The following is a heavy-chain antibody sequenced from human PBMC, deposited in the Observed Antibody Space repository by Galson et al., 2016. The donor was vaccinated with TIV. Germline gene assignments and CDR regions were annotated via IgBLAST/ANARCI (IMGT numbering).Heavy chain of an antibody. CDR3: AKDERLGSYFDY. J-gene: IGHJ4*02. V-gene: IGHV3-23*01. CDR2: ISSGGAST. Sequence: SLRLSCAASGFTFSSYAMSWVRQAPGKGLEWVSGISSGGASTYYADSVKGRVTISRDNSKNTVHLQVNSLRDEDTAVYYCAKDERLGSYFDYWGQGTLVTVSS. D-gene: IGHD3-10*01. CDR1: GFTFSSYA.